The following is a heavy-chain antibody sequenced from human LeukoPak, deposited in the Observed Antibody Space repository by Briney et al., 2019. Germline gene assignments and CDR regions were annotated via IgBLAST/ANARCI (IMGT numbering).Heavy chain of an antibody. CDR1: GGSISSSSYY. CDR2: IYYSGST. J-gene: IGHJ4*02. V-gene: IGHV4-39*01. CDR3: ARLYDYVWGSYRPKYYFDY. D-gene: IGHD3-16*02. Sequence: SETLSLTCIVSGGSISSSSYYWGWIRQPPGKGLEWIGSIYYSGSTYYNPSLKSRVTISVDTSKSQFSLKLSSVTAADTAVYYCARLYDYVWGSYRPKYYFDYWGQGTLVTVSS.